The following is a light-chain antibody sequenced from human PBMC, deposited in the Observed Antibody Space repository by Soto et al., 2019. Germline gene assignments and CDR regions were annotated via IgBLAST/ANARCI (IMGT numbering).Light chain of an antibody. V-gene: IGKV1-5*03. CDR1: QSISNY. CDR3: QPCDSYWT. Sequence: DIQLTQSPSTLYASVGDRVTITCRASQSISNYLAWYQQKPGKAPKVLIYNASSLESGVPSRFSGSGSGTEFTLTIRSLQPDDFATYYCQPCDSYWTFGQGTKVEIK. J-gene: IGKJ1*01. CDR2: NAS.